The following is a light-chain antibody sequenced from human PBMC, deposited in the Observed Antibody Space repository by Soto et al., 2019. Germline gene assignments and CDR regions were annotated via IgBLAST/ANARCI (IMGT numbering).Light chain of an antibody. J-gene: IGLJ2*01. CDR2: DVI. CDR3: SSYTTSSTVL. CDR1: SSDVGAYNH. Sequence: QAVVTQSASVSGSPGQSITFSCTGTSSDVGAYNHVSWYQQHPGKAPKLMIYDVISRPSGVSNRFSGSKSGNTASLTISGLQAEDEADYYCSSYTTSSTVLFGGGTKLTVL. V-gene: IGLV2-14*01.